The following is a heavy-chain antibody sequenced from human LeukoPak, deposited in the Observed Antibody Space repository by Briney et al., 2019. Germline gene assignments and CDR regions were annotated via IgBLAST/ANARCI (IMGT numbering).Heavy chain of an antibody. CDR1: GFTFSSYW. CDR2: IKQDGSEK. Sequence: GGSLRLSCAASGFTFSSYWMSWVRQAPGKGLEWVANIKQDGSEKYYVDSVKGRFTISRDNAKNSLYLQMNGLRAEDTAVYYCASGRLVGAPDYWGQGTLVTISS. CDR3: ASGRLVGAPDY. V-gene: IGHV3-7*02. D-gene: IGHD1-26*01. J-gene: IGHJ4*02.